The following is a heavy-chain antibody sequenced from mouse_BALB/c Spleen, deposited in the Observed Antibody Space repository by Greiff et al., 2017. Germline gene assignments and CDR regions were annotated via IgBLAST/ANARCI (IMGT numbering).Heavy chain of an antibody. Sequence: QVQLKQSGPEMVKPGASVRISCKASGYTFTSYYIHWVKQRPGQGLEWIGWIYPGNVNTKYNEKFKGKATLTADKSSSTAYMQLSSLTSEDSAVYFCARSDGFLPFAYWGQGTLVTVSA. D-gene: IGHD2-3*01. V-gene: IGHV1S56*01. CDR1: GYTFTSYY. CDR2: IYPGNVNT. J-gene: IGHJ3*01. CDR3: ARSDGFLPFAY.